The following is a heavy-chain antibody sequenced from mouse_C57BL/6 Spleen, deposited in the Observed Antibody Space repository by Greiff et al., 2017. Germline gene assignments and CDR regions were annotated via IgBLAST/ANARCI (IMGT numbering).Heavy chain of an antibody. CDR1: GYTFTSYW. J-gene: IGHJ4*01. CDR3: ARSNDYDGAGDH. CDR2: INPNSGST. D-gene: IGHD2-4*01. Sequence: QVQLQQPGAELVKPGASVKLSCKASGYTFTSYWMHWVKQRPGQGLEWIGVINPNSGSTNYNEKFKGKATLTVDKSSSTAYMQLSRLTSEDSAVYFCARSNDYDGAGDHWGQGTSVTV. V-gene: IGHV1-64*01.